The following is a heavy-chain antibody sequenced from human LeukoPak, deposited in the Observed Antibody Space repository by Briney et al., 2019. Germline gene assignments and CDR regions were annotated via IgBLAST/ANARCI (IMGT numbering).Heavy chain of an antibody. J-gene: IGHJ3*02. CDR3: AKDINYGSDWGSAFDT. Sequence: GGSLRLSCAASGFTFDDYTMHWVRQAPGKGLEWVSLITPDGSLKYFIDSVKGRFTISRDNSENSLVLQMNSLRIEDTAFYYCAKDINYGSDWGSAFDTWGRGTLVTVS. D-gene: IGHD6-19*01. V-gene: IGHV3-43*01. CDR2: ITPDGSLK. CDR1: GFTFDDYT.